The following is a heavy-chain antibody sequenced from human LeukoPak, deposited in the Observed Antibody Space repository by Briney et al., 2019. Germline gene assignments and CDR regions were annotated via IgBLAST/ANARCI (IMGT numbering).Heavy chain of an antibody. J-gene: IGHJ4*02. D-gene: IGHD2-21*02. CDR1: GFTFSSYA. Sequence: GGSLRPSCAASGFTFSSYAMSWVRQAPGKGLEWVSAISGSGGSTYYADSVKGRFTISRDNSKNTLYLQVNGLRTEDTAVYYCAKDRLLNCRGDCYIFDYWGQGTVVTVSS. CDR2: ISGSGGST. CDR3: AKDRLLNCRGDCYIFDY. V-gene: IGHV3-23*01.